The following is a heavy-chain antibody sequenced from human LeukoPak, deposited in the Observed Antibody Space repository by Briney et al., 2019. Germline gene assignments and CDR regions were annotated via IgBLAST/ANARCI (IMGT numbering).Heavy chain of an antibody. CDR1: GFTFSRSW. CDR3: PAWTERGYSY. V-gene: IGHV3-7*01. Sequence: GGSLRLSCTASGFTFSRSWMNWIRQARGKGLEEVASINPDGDGRRFVDAVKGRFTMSRDNAQSSLHLQMNSLRVEDTAFYYCPAWTERGYSYWGQGVLVTVSS. D-gene: IGHD5-12*01. J-gene: IGHJ4*02. CDR2: INPDGDGR.